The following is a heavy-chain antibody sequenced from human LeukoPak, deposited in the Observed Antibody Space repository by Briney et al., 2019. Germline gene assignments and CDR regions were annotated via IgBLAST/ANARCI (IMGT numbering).Heavy chain of an antibody. V-gene: IGHV4-39*01. J-gene: IGHJ4*02. CDR1: GGSISSSSYY. D-gene: IGHD3-3*01. CDR2: IYYSGST. CDR3: ARGITIFGVARTYYFDY. Sequence: SETLSLTCTISGGSISSSSYYWGWIRQPPGKGLEWIGSIYYSGSTYYNPSLKSRVTISVDTSKNQFSLKLSSVTAADTAVYYCARGITIFGVARTYYFDYWGQGTLVTVSS.